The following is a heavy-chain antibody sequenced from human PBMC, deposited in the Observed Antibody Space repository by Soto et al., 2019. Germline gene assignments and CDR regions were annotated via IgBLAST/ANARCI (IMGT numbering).Heavy chain of an antibody. CDR1: GGSISSSSYY. V-gene: IGHV4-39*01. CDR3: ASTDTSPDYYYYYMDV. J-gene: IGHJ6*03. Sequence: QLQLQESGPGLVKPSETLSLTCTVSGGSISSSSYYWGWIRQPPGKGLEWIGSIYYSGSTYYNPSLKSRVTISVDTSKNQFSLKLSSVTAADTAVYYCASTDTSPDYYYYYMDVWGKGTTVTVSS. D-gene: IGHD2-2*01. CDR2: IYYSGST.